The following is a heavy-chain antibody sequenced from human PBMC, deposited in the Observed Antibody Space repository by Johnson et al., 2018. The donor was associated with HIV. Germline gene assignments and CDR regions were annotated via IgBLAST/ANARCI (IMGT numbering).Heavy chain of an antibody. D-gene: IGHD5-12*01. Sequence: VQLVESGGGVVQPGRSLRLSCAASGFTFSSYAMHWVRQAPGKGLAWVAVISYDGSNKYYADSVKGRFTISRDNSKNTLYLQMNSLRAEDTAVYYCARDPAWLWGQGTMVTVSS. J-gene: IGHJ3*01. CDR3: ARDPAWL. CDR2: ISYDGSNK. CDR1: GFTFSSYA. V-gene: IGHV3-30-3*01.